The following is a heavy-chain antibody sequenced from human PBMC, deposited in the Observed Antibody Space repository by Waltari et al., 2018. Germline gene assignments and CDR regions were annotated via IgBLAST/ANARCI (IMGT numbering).Heavy chain of an antibody. D-gene: IGHD3-16*01. CDR3: AKDRKGGLNWFDP. J-gene: IGHJ5*02. Sequence: EVQLVESGGGLVQPGGSLRLSCAASGFTFSSYAMHWVRQAPGKGLEWVSVIYSGGSTYYTDSVKGRFTISRDNSKNTLYLQMNSLRAEDTAVYYCAKDRKGGLNWFDPWGQGTLVTVSS. CDR2: IYSGGST. CDR1: GFTFSSYA. V-gene: IGHV3-23*03.